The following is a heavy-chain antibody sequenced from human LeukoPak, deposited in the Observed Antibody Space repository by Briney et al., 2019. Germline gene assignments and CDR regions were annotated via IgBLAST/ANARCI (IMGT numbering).Heavy chain of an antibody. D-gene: IGHD1-14*01. CDR1: GFTVSNYY. J-gene: IGHJ4*02. Sequence: GGSLRLSCAASGFTVSNYYMSWVRQAPGKGLQWVSVIYTDGSTYYADSVKGRFTISRDNSKNTLYLQMNSLRAEDTAVYYCARGGPGTTFDSWGQGTLVTVSS. CDR2: IYTDGST. V-gene: IGHV3-66*01. CDR3: ARGGPGTTFDS.